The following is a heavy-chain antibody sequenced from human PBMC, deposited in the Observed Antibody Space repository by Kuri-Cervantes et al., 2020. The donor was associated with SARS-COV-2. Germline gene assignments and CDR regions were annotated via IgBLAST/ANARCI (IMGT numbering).Heavy chain of an antibody. Sequence: ESLKISCTVSGGSISSYYWSWIRQPPGKGLEWIGYIYYSGSTNYNPSLKSRVTISVDTSKNQFSLKLSSVTAADTAVYYCARLEYSGYGKLDYWGQGTLVTVSS. V-gene: IGHV4-59*08. CDR1: GGSISSYY. J-gene: IGHJ4*02. D-gene: IGHD5-12*01. CDR3: ARLEYSGYGKLDY. CDR2: IYYSGST.